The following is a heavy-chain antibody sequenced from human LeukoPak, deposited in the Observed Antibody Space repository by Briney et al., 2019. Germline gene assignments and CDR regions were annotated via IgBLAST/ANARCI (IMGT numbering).Heavy chain of an antibody. CDR2: INHSGST. D-gene: IGHD2-15*01. CDR1: GYSISNGYY. Sequence: PSETLSLTCTVSGYSISNGYYWGWIRQPPGQGLEWIGEINHSGSTNYNPSLKSRVTISVDTSKNQFSLKLSSVTAADTAVYYCARRWGYCSGGSCRLNWFDPWGQGTLVTVSS. CDR3: ARRWGYCSGGSCRLNWFDP. J-gene: IGHJ5*02. V-gene: IGHV4-38-2*02.